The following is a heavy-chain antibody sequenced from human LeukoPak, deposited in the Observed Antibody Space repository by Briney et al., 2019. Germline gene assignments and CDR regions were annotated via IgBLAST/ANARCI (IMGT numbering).Heavy chain of an antibody. V-gene: IGHV4-59*12. CDR1: GGSISSYY. Sequence: ASETLSLTCTVSGGSISSYYWSWIRQPPGKGLEWIGYIYYSGSTNYNPSLKSRVTISVDTSKNQFSLKLSSVTAADTAVYYCARRSYYCSSTSCYSRYYYMDVWGKGTTVTISS. J-gene: IGHJ6*03. CDR3: ARRSYYCSSTSCYSRYYYMDV. CDR2: IYYSGST. D-gene: IGHD2-2*01.